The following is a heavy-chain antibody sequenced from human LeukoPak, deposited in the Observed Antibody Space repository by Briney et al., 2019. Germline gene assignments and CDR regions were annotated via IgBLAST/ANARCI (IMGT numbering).Heavy chain of an antibody. CDR1: GGSISSSSYY. V-gene: IGHV4-39*01. CDR2: IYYSGST. D-gene: IGHD5-18*01. Sequence: SETLSLTCTVSGGSISSSSYYWGWIRQPPGKGLEWIGSIYYSGSTYYNPSLKSRVTISVDTSKNQFSLKLSSVAAADTAVYYCARLGIQLWPFDYWGQGTLVTVS. J-gene: IGHJ4*02. CDR3: ARLGIQLWPFDY.